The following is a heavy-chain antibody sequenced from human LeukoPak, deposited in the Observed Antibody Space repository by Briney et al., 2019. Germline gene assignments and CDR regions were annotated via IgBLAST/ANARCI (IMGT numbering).Heavy chain of an antibody. Sequence: PSETLSLTCTVSVGFNRSSSYYWGWIRQPPGKGLEWIGSIYYSGSTYYNISLKSRVTISVDTSKNQFSLKLSSVTAADTAVYYCARKHISSWFDPWGQGTLVTVCS. J-gene: IGHJ5*02. CDR2: IYYSGST. CDR1: VGFNRSSSYY. CDR3: ARKHISSWFDP. D-gene: IGHD2-21*01. V-gene: IGHV4-39*01.